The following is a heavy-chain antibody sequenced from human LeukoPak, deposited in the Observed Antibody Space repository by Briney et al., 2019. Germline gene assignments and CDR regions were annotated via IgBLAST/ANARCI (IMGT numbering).Heavy chain of an antibody. CDR1: RGTFSSYA. D-gene: IGHD2-15*01. CDR3: ARSPAEDIVEPIDYYGMDV. J-gene: IGHJ6*02. Sequence: ASVKVSCKASRGTFSSYAISWVRQAPGQGLEWMGWINPNSGGTNYAQKFQGWVTMTRDTSISTAYMELSRLRSDDTAVYYCARSPAEDIVEPIDYYGMDVWGQGTTVTVSS. V-gene: IGHV1-2*04. CDR2: INPNSGGT.